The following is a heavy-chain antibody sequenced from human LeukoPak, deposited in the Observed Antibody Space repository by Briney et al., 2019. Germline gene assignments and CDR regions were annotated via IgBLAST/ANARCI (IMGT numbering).Heavy chain of an antibody. J-gene: IGHJ4*02. D-gene: IGHD2-2*01. CDR1: GDSFSSGY. V-gene: IGHV4-4*09. CDR2: IYSSGTT. Sequence: SETLSLTCALSGDSFSSGYWSWIRQPPGKGLEWIGYIYSSGTTNSNPSLESRVTVSVDTSKKYCSLKLSSVTAADTAVYYCARELSTVSLFRLVPAAIGYWGQGTLVTVSS. CDR3: ARELSTVSLFRLVPAAIGY.